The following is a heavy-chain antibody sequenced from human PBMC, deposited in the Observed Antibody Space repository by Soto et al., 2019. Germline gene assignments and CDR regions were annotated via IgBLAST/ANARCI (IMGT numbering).Heavy chain of an antibody. CDR3: APISQYAYDFDY. D-gene: IGHD2-2*01. J-gene: IGHJ4*02. CDR1: GFSLSNAMVG. CDR2: ILSSGEK. V-gene: IGHV2-26*02. Sequence: QVTLKESGPLLVKPTETLTLTCTVSGFSLSNAMVGVSWIRQSPGKALEWLAHILSSGEKSYSTSLKSRVTISKETSTSQVVLTMTSMDPVDTATYYCAPISQYAYDFDYWGQETLVTVSS.